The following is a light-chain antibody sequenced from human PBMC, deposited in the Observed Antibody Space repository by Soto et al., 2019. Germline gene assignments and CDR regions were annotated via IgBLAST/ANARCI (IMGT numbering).Light chain of an antibody. Sequence: QSVLTQPASVSGSPGQSITISCTGTSSDVGGYNYVSWYQLHPGKAPKLIIYEVSHRPSGASNHFSGYKSGNTTSLTISGLQAEDEADYYCSSYTSTSTPCVFXTGTKGTVL. CDR2: EVS. J-gene: IGLJ1*01. CDR1: SSDVGGYNY. CDR3: SSYTSTSTPCV. V-gene: IGLV2-14*01.